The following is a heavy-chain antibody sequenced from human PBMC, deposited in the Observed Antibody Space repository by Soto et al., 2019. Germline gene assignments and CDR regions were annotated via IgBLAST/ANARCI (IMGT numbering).Heavy chain of an antibody. J-gene: IGHJ4*02. Sequence: GXSXKVSFKASGYTXTGYYMHLVRQAPGQGLEWIGWINPNSGGTNYAQKFQGWVTMTRDTSIRTDYMELSRLRSDDTDVYYCARLPPTTGLSFDYWGQGTLGTVSS. V-gene: IGHV1-2*04. CDR1: GYTXTGYY. D-gene: IGHD4-17*01. CDR3: ARLPPTTGLSFDY. CDR2: INPNSGGT.